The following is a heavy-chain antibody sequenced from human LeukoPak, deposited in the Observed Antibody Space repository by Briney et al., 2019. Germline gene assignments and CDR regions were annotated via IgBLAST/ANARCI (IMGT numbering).Heavy chain of an antibody. CDR1: EFTFSSYA. D-gene: IGHD6-19*01. J-gene: IGHJ4*02. Sequence: QTGGSLRLSCAASEFTFSSYAMHWVRQAPDKGLEWVAFIRYDGSNTYYADSVKGRFTISRDNSKNTLYLQMNRLRAEDTAVYYCAKVRWDNSGWYYLDDWGQGTLVTVSS. V-gene: IGHV3-30*02. CDR3: AKVRWDNSGWYYLDD. CDR2: IRYDGSNT.